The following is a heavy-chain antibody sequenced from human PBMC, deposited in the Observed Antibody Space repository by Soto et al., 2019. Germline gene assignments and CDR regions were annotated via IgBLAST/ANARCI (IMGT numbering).Heavy chain of an antibody. CDR3: SRDSDDSSGYYLLGVYYFDY. CDR1: GFTFSDYC. J-gene: IGHJ4*02. CDR2: ISSSSSTI. Sequence: PGGSLRLSCAASGFTFSDYCMTWIRQAPGKGLEWVSYISSSSSTIYYADSVKGRFTISRDNAKNSLYLQMNSLRAEDTAVYYCSRDSDDSSGYYLLGVYYFDYWGQGTLVTVSS. V-gene: IGHV3-11*04. D-gene: IGHD3-22*01.